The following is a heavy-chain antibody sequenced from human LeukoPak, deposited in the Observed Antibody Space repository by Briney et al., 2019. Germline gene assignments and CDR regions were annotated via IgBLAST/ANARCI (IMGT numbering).Heavy chain of an antibody. CDR2: IYRDGTT. CDR3: ARVDIIVVAKAFDI. D-gene: IGHD2-15*01. V-gene: IGHV3-66*01. J-gene: IGHJ3*02. Sequence: PGGSLRLSCAASGFTASSNYMSWVRQAPGKGREWVSVIYRDGTTYYADSVKGRFTISRDNSKSTLYLQMNSLRAEDTAVYYCARVDIIVVAKAFDIWGRGTMVTVSS. CDR1: GFTASSNY.